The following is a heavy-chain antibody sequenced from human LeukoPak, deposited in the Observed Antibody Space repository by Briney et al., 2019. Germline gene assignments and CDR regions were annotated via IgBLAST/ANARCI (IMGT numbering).Heavy chain of an antibody. Sequence: GGSLRLSCAASGFTFSTFGMSWVRQSPGKGLEWVSYVSSGSTTTFYADSVKGRFTISRDNAKNSLYLQMNSLRAEDSAVYYCARGTDTIYSWFDPWGQGTLVTVSS. CDR1: GFTFSTFG. D-gene: IGHD3-3*01. CDR2: VSSGSTTT. J-gene: IGHJ5*02. V-gene: IGHV3-48*01. CDR3: ARGTDTIYSWFDP.